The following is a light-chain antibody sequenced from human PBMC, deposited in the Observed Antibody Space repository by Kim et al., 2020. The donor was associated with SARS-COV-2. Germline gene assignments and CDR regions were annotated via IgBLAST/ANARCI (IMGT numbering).Light chain of an antibody. Sequence: YELTQPPSVSVSPGQTASITCSGDKLGDKYACWYQQKPGQSPVLVIYQDSKRPSGIPERFSGSNSGNTATLTISGTQAMDEADYYCQAWDSSTNWVFGGGTQLTVL. V-gene: IGLV3-1*01. CDR2: QDS. CDR1: KLGDKY. J-gene: IGLJ3*02. CDR3: QAWDSSTNWV.